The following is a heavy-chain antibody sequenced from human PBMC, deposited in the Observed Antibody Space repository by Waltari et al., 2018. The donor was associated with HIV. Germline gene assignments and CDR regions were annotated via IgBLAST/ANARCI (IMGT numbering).Heavy chain of an antibody. V-gene: IGHV4-39*01. CDR1: GGSISSSSYY. D-gene: IGHD5-18*01. CDR3: ARLPYSSADY. CDR2: IYYSGST. Sequence: QLQLQESGPGLVKPSETLSLTCTVSGGSISSSSYYWGWIRQPPGKGLEWIGSIYYSGSTYYNPARKSRVTISVDTSKNQFSLKLSSVTAADTAVYYCARLPYSSADYWGQGTLVTVSS. J-gene: IGHJ4*02.